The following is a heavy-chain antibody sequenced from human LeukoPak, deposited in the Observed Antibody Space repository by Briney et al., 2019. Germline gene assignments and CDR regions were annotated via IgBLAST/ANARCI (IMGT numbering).Heavy chain of an antibody. D-gene: IGHD3-10*01. CDR3: AKDRSRTLLWFGELLYSWFDP. CDR2: ISGSVGST. CDR1: GFTFSSYA. Sequence: GGSLRLSCAASGFTFSSYAMSWVRQAPGKGLEWVSAISGSVGSTYYADSVKGRFTISRDNSKNTLYLQMNSLRAEDTAVYYCAKDRSRTLLWFGELLYSWFDPWGQGTLVTVSS. V-gene: IGHV3-23*01. J-gene: IGHJ5*02.